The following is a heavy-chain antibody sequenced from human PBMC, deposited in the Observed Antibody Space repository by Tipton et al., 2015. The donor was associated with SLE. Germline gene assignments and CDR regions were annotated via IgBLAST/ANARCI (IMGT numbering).Heavy chain of an antibody. V-gene: IGHV4-59*01. D-gene: IGHD5-24*01. CDR1: GDSITSDY. CDR2: ISYSGST. CDR3: ARMRGGYNAHH. Sequence: TLSLTCTVSGDSITSDYWTWFRQPPGKGLEWIGYISYSGSTNYNPSVRSRVSISLDTSKNQFSLKVKSVTTADTAVHYCARMRGGYNAHHWGQGILVTVSS. J-gene: IGHJ5*02.